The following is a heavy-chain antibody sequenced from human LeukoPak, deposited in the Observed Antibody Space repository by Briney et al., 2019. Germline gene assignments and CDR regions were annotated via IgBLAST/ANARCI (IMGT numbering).Heavy chain of an antibody. Sequence: SETLSLTCAVSGGSISSYYWSWIRQPPGKGLEWIGYIYYSGGTNYNAYPKSRVTISVATSTTQFSLKLSSVTAEDTAVYYCARHHRGRLLIAAAGTIWFDPWGQGTLVTVSS. CDR1: GGSISSYY. D-gene: IGHD6-13*01. CDR3: ARHHRGRLLIAAAGTIWFDP. V-gene: IGHV4-59*08. J-gene: IGHJ5*02. CDR2: IYYSGGT.